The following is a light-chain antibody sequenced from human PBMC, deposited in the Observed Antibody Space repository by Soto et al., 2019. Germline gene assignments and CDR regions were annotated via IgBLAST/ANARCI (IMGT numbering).Light chain of an antibody. Sequence: DIPMTQSPSSLSASVGDRVTITCRASQSISSFFNWYQQKPGKAPKLLIYGASTLHSGVPSRFSGSGSGTDFTLTISSLQPEDFATYYCQQSYSTPLTFGGGTKVEIK. CDR3: QQSYSTPLT. J-gene: IGKJ4*01. V-gene: IGKV1-39*01. CDR2: GAS. CDR1: QSISSF.